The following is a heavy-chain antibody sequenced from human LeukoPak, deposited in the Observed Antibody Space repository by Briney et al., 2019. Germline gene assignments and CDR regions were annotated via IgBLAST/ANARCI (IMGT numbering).Heavy chain of an antibody. CDR1: GYTFTSYG. CDR3: AIFHGGYYYDSSGYYYFDY. Sequence: ASVKVSCKASGYTFTSYGISWVRQAPGQGLEWMGWISAYNGNTNYAQKLQGRVTMTTDTSTSTAYMELRSLRSDDTAVYYCAIFHGGYYYDSSGYYYFDYWGQGTLVTVSS. J-gene: IGHJ4*02. V-gene: IGHV1-18*01. CDR2: ISAYNGNT. D-gene: IGHD3-22*01.